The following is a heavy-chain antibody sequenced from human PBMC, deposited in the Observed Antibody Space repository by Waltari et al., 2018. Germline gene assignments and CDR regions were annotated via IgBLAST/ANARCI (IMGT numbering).Heavy chain of an antibody. CDR3: PREGVIGTKIFDY. D-gene: IGHD3-10*01. CDR1: AGSITNRSHY. CDR2: IYYTGIT. V-gene: IGHV4-39*02. Sequence: QLQLQESGPGLATPSATLSLTCTVSAGSITNRSHYWGWFRQPAGKGLAWIGSIYYTGITSYNPSLKSRVTISVATSKNQFSLMLTSVTAADTAVYYFPREGVIGTKIFDYWGQGTLVTVSS. J-gene: IGHJ4*02.